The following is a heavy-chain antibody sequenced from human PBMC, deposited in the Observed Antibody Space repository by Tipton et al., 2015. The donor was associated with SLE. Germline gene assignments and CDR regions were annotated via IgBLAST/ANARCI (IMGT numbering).Heavy chain of an antibody. V-gene: IGHV4-34*01. D-gene: IGHD6-19*01. CDR1: GGSLSGYY. CDR2: IADTGSP. CDR3: ARGPFQRWPPGAY. J-gene: IGHJ4*02. Sequence: TLSLTCAVYGGSLSGYYWSWIRQSPGKGLEWIGEIADTGSPNYNPSLKSRATISLDTSKSQFSLILNSLTAADTAVYYCARGPFQRWPPGAYWGQGTLVTVSS.